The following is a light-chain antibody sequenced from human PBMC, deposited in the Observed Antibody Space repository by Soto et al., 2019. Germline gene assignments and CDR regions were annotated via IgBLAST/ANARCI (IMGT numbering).Light chain of an antibody. Sequence: QSALTQPASVSGSPGQSITISCTGTSSDVGSYDLVAWYQQHPDKAPKLLLFEVSKRPSGVSIRFSGSKSGNTASLTISGLQPEDEAYYDCCSYATPLLFGGGTKVTVL. J-gene: IGLJ2*01. CDR1: SSDVGSYDL. CDR3: CSYATPLL. CDR2: EVS. V-gene: IGLV2-23*02.